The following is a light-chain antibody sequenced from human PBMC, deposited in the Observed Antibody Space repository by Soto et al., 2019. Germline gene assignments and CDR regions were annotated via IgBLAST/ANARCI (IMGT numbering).Light chain of an antibody. CDR2: SND. V-gene: IGLV1-44*01. J-gene: IGLJ1*01. Sequence: QSVLTQAPSASGTPGQRVTISCSGSSSNIGRSSVNWYQHLPGTAPKLLIYSNDRRPSGVPERFSGSKSGTSASLAISGLQSEGEADYYCSAWDDSLNGLYVFGTGTKVT. CDR3: SAWDDSLNGLYV. CDR1: SSNIGRSS.